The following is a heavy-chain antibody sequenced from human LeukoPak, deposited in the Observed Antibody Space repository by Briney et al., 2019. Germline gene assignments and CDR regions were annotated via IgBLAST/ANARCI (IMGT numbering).Heavy chain of an antibody. V-gene: IGHV4-34*01. CDR2: VDHRGTT. CDR1: GGSFSGYT. J-gene: IGHJ4*02. D-gene: IGHD2-15*01. CDR3: VTREPSWSLLPGDY. Sequence: PSETLSLTCAVSGGSFSGYTWSWVRQFPGKGLEWIGEVDHRGTTNYKPSLKSRVSVSINTSEKQFSLNLASVTAADTAMYYCVTREPSWSLLPGDYRGQGTVVTVSS.